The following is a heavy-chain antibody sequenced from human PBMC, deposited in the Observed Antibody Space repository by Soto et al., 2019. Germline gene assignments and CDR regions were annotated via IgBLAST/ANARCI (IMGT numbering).Heavy chain of an antibody. CDR3: ARGKKRFLEWLSSYYYYYYGMDV. Sequence: GGSLRLSCAASGFTFSSYGMHWVRQAPGKGLEWVAVIWYDGSNKYYADSVKGRFTISRDNSKNTLYLQMNSLRAEDTAVYYCARGKKRFLEWLSSYYYYYYGMDVWGQGTTVTVSS. V-gene: IGHV3-33*01. CDR2: IWYDGSNK. D-gene: IGHD3-3*01. J-gene: IGHJ6*02. CDR1: GFTFSSYG.